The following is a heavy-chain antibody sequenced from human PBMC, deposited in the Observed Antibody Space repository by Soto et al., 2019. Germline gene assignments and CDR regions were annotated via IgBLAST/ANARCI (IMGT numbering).Heavy chain of an antibody. V-gene: IGHV3-30-3*01. D-gene: IGHD2-15*01. Sequence: GGSLRLSCAASGFTFSSYAMHWVRQAPGKGLEWVAVISYDGSNKYYADSVKGRFTISRDNSKNTLYLQMNSLRAEDTAVYYCARDAGSCYPVGHWFDPWGQGTLVTVSS. CDR3: ARDAGSCYPVGHWFDP. CDR2: ISYDGSNK. J-gene: IGHJ5*02. CDR1: GFTFSSYA.